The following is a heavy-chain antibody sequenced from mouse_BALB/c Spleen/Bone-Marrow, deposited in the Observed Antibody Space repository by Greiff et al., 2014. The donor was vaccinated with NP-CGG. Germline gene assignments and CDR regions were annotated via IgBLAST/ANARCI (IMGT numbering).Heavy chain of an antibody. D-gene: IGHD3-2*02. V-gene: IGHV5-6*01. CDR1: GFTFSSYG. J-gene: IGHJ2*01. Sequence: EVQLVESGGDLVKPGGSLKLSCVASGFTFSSYGMSWVRQTPDKRLEWVATISSGGSSTYYPASVKGRFTISRDNAKSTLYLQMSSLNSEDTAMYYCTTRPLQANSYFDCWGQGTTLTVSS. CDR2: ISSGGSST. CDR3: TTRPLQANSYFDC.